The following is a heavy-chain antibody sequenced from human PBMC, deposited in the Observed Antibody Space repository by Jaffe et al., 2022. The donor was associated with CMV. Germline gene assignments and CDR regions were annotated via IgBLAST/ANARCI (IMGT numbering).Heavy chain of an antibody. CDR3: ASYPDYYDSSGTLDWYFDL. J-gene: IGHJ2*01. CDR2: ISSSGSTI. CDR1: GFTFSSYE. Sequence: EVQLVESGGGLVQPGGSLRLSCAASGFTFSSYEMNWVRQAPGKGLEWVSYISSSGSTIYYADSVKGRFTISRDNAKNSLYLQMNSLRAEDTAVYYCASYPDYYDSSGTLDWYFDLWGRGTLVTVSS. D-gene: IGHD3-22*01. V-gene: IGHV3-48*03.